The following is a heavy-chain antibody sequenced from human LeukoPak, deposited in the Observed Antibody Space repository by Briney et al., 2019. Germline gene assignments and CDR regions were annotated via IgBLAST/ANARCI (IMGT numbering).Heavy chain of an antibody. V-gene: IGHV4-59*12. CDR2: ISYSGST. D-gene: IGHD3-22*01. Sequence: SETLSLTCTVSGGSFSSYYWSWIRQPPGKGLEWIGYISYSGSTNYNPSLKSRVTISVDTSKNQFSLKLSSVTAADTAVYYCARDQPYYYDSSGYYYGIDYWGQGTLVTVSS. CDR3: ARDQPYYYDSSGYYYGIDY. J-gene: IGHJ4*02. CDR1: GGSFSSYY.